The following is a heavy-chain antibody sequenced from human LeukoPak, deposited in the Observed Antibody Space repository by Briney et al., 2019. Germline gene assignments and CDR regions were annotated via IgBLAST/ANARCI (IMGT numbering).Heavy chain of an antibody. J-gene: IGHJ3*02. D-gene: IGHD3-22*01. V-gene: IGHV3-30*03. CDR1: GFTFSSYG. Sequence: PGRSLRLSCAASGFTFSSYGMHWVRQAPGKGLEWVAVISYDGSNKYYADSVKGRFTISRDNSKNTLYLQMNSLRVEDTAVYYCASSLYYYESTAFDIWGQGTMVTVSS. CDR3: ASSLYYYESTAFDI. CDR2: ISYDGSNK.